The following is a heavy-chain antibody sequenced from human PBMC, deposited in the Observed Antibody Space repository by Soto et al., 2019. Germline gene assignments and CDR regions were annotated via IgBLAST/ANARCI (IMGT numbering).Heavy chain of an antibody. D-gene: IGHD6-19*01. J-gene: IGHJ4*02. Sequence: SVKVSCKGSGGTFNAHAISWVRQAPGQGLEWMGGIIPIFGTPNYAQKFQGRLTINADTSTTTAYLELSSLRSDDTAVYFCATGPRTRSLDQSDAIWDQQTLFTVSS. CDR3: ATGPRTRSLDQSDAI. CDR2: IIPIFGTP. CDR1: GGTFNAHA. V-gene: IGHV1-69*06.